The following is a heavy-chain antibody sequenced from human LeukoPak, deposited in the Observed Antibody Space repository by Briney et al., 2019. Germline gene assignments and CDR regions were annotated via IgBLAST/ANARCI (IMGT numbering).Heavy chain of an antibody. V-gene: IGHV3-30*02. D-gene: IGHD1-26*01. Sequence: PGGSLRLSCAASGFTFSSYGMHWVRQAPGKGLEWVAFIQYDASYKYYTDSVKGRFTISRDNSKNTLYLQMNSLRAEDTAVYYCAKDNWSYGQSSPVDYWGQGTLVTVSS. CDR1: GFTFSSYG. CDR3: AKDNWSYGQSSPVDY. CDR2: IQYDASYK. J-gene: IGHJ4*02.